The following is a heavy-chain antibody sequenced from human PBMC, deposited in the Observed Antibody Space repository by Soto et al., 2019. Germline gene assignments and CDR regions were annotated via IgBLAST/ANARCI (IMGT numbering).Heavy chain of an antibody. CDR2: ISSSSDSI. Sequence: EVQLVESGGGLVKPGGSLRLSCVASGFMFSSYIMNWVRQAPGKGLECISSISSSSDSIRYVDSVKGRFTISRDNAKNSLYLQMNNLSVEDTALYYWARGTQWLVDYWGQGTLVTVSS. J-gene: IGHJ4*02. CDR3: ARGTQWLVDY. CDR1: GFMFSSYI. V-gene: IGHV3-21*01. D-gene: IGHD6-19*01.